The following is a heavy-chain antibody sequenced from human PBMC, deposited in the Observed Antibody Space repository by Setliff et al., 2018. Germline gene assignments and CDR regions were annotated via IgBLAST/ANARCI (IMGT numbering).Heavy chain of an antibody. D-gene: IGHD3-9*01. CDR2: ISAYNDNT. V-gene: IGHV1-18*01. CDR3: GRDSDFLTGYSRPIDY. CDR1: GYTFTGSL. J-gene: IGHJ4*02. Sequence: ASVKVSCKTSGYTFTGSLISWVRQAPGQGLEWMGWISAYNDNTHYAYNFQGRVTMTTDTSTSTAYMELRSLRSDDTAVYYCGRDSDFLTGYSRPIDYWGQGTLVTVSS.